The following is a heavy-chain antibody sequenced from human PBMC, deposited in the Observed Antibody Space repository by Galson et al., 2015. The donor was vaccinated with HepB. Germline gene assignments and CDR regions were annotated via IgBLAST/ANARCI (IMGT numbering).Heavy chain of an antibody. D-gene: IGHD5/OR15-5a*01. J-gene: IGHJ6*02. Sequence: SLRLSCAASGFTFSTYGMRWVRQAPGKGLEWVAVIWYDGNYKYYADSVKGRFTISRDNSKNTLYLQMNSLRAEDTAVYYCARLKARVSHGTFYYYYGMDVWGQGATVTVSS. V-gene: IGHV3-33*01. CDR2: IWYDGNYK. CDR3: ARLKARVSHGTFYYYYGMDV. CDR1: GFTFSTYG.